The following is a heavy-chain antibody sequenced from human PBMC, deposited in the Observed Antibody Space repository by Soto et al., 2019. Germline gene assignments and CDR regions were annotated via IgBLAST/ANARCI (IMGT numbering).Heavy chain of an antibody. J-gene: IGHJ4*02. Sequence: GDSVKVSCKASGYTFTSYGISWVRQAPGQGLEWMGWISAYNGNTNYAQKLQGRVTMTTDTSTSTAYMELRSLRSDDTAVYYCARLPRGYSYGKQDYWGQGTLVTVSS. CDR1: GYTFTSYG. CDR2: ISAYNGNT. D-gene: IGHD5-18*01. V-gene: IGHV1-18*01. CDR3: ARLPRGYSYGKQDY.